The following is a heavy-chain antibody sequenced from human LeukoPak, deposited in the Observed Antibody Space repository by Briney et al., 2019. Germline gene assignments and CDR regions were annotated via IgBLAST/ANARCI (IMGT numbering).Heavy chain of an antibody. D-gene: IGHD2-15*01. CDR3: ARVLSVCSGGSCYVYYYGMDV. CDR1: GGTFSSYA. J-gene: IGHJ6*02. CDR2: IIPILGIA. V-gene: IGHV1-69*04. Sequence: SVKVSCKASGGTFSSYAISWVRQAPGQGLEWMGRIIPILGIANYAQKFQGRVTITADKSTSTAYMELSSLRFEDTAVYYCARVLSVCSGGSCYVYYYGMDVWGQGTTVTVSS.